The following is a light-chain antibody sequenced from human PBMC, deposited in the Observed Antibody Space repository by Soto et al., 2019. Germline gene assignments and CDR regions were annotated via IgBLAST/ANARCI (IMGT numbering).Light chain of an antibody. Sequence: QSVLTQPASVSGSPGQSITISCSGTTSDVGGYNLVSWYQQHTAKAPKLLIYEGTQRPSGVSSRFSGSKSGNTASLTISGLQAEDEADYYCSSYAGSNKAVFGTGTKVTVL. CDR2: EGT. V-gene: IGLV2-14*02. CDR3: SSYAGSNKAV. CDR1: TSDVGGYNL. J-gene: IGLJ1*01.